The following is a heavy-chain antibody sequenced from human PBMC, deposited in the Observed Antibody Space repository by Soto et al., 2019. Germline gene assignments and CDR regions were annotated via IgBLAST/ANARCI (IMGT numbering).Heavy chain of an antibody. D-gene: IGHD2-21*01. CDR3: TRVFSWYSGMDV. CDR2: IRSKAYGGTT. V-gene: IGHV3-49*04. J-gene: IGHJ6*02. CDR1: GFTFGDYA. Sequence: GGSLRLSCTASGFTFGDYAMSWVRQAPGKGLEWVGFIRSKAYGGTTEYAASVKGRFTISRDDSKSIAYLHMNSLKTEDTAVYYCTRVFSWYSGMDVWGQGTTVTVSS.